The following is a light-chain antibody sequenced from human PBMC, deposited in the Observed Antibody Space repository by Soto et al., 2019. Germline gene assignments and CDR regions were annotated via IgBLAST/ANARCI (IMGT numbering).Light chain of an antibody. V-gene: IGKV1-39*01. CDR3: QKSYSTPYT. CDR1: HSVIGY. J-gene: IGKJ2*01. Sequence: DIQLTQSPSSLSASVGDRVTISCRASHSVIGYLNWYQHKPGKAPNLLIYGASSLQSGVPSRFSGSGSGTDFTLTISSLQPEDFATYFCQKSYSTPYTFGQGTKVEIQ. CDR2: GAS.